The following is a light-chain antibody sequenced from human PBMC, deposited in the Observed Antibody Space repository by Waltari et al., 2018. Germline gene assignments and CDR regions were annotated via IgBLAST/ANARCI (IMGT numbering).Light chain of an antibody. V-gene: IGKV3-11*01. J-gene: IGKJ4*01. CDR2: DAF. CDR3: QQRIIWPLT. CDR1: QTVSYY. Sequence: EIVLTQSPATLSLSPGERATLSCRASQTVSYYLAWYQQKPGQAPRLLIYDAFNGATGIPARFSGSGSETDFTLTISSLEPEDSAVYYCQQRIIWPLTFGGGTKVEIK.